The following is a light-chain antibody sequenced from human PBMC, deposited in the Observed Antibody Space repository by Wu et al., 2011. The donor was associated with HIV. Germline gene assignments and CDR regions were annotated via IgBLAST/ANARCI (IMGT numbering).Light chain of an antibody. CDR1: QSVNNY. V-gene: IGKV3-20*01. J-gene: IGKJ2*03. Sequence: EIVLTQSPATLSLSPGERATLSCRASQSVNNYLAWYQQKLGQAPRLLIHGASIRATGIPARFSGSGSGTDFTLTISRLEPEDFAVYYCQQYGSSPYSFGQGTKLEIK. CDR2: GAS. CDR3: QQYGSSPYS.